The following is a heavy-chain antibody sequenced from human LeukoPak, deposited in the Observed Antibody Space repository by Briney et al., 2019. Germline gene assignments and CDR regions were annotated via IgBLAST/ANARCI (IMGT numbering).Heavy chain of an antibody. J-gene: IGHJ4*02. CDR3: AKDKNVCSGYILDY. Sequence: GGCLRLSCAASGFTFSSYGMHWVCQAPGKGLEWVAVIWYDGSNKYYADSEKGRFTISRDNSKNTLYLQMNSLRAEDTAVYYSAKDKNVCSGYILDYWGQGTLVTVSS. D-gene: IGHD3-3*01. CDR2: IWYDGSNK. CDR1: GFTFSSYG. V-gene: IGHV3-33*06.